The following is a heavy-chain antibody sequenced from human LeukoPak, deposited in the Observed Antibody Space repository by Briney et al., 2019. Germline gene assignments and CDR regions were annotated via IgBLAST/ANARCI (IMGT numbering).Heavy chain of an antibody. D-gene: IGHD3-3*01. CDR2: IYYSGST. J-gene: IGHJ6*02. V-gene: IGHV4-59*01. CDR1: GGSISSYY. Sequence: SETLSLTCTVSGGSISSYYWSWIRQPPGKGLEWVGYIYYSGSTNYNPSLKSRVTISVDTSKNQFSLKLSSVTAADTAVYYCARDNPYYDFWSGYYMSGMDVWGQGTTVTVSS. CDR3: ARDNPYYDFWSGYYMSGMDV.